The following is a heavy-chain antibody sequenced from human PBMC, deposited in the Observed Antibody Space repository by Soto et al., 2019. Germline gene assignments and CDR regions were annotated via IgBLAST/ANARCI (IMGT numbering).Heavy chain of an antibody. V-gene: IGHV3-21*01. J-gene: IGHJ6*02. CDR1: GFTFRTYT. Sequence: GGSLRLSCISSGFTFRTYTMNWVRQAPGKGLEWVSGIRGFSPYTFYAESVKGRFTISRDNAKNSLDLQMDSLRAEDTAVYYCARDRGYDAHDYYYNAMDVWGQGATVTVSS. D-gene: IGHD3-10*01. CDR2: IRGFSPYT. CDR3: ARDRGYDAHDYYYNAMDV.